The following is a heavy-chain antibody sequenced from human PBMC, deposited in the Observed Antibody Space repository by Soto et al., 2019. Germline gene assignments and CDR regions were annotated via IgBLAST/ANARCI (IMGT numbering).Heavy chain of an antibody. D-gene: IGHD5-18*01. CDR1: GFTFSSYA. CDR3: AKDTAMAPYYFAY. J-gene: IGHJ4*02. CDR2: ISDGGGST. V-gene: IGHV3-23*01. Sequence: EVQLLESGGGLVQPGGSLRLSCAASGFTFSSYAMSWVRQAPGKGLEWVSAISDGGGSTYYADSVKGRFTISRDNSKNTRYLQMNSLRAEDTAVYHCAKDTAMAPYYFAYWGQGTLGTVS.